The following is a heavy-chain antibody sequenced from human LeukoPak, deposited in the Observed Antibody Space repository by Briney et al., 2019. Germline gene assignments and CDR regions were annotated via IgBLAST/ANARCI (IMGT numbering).Heavy chain of an antibody. D-gene: IGHD2-2*01. CDR1: GYTFTSYY. Sequence: ASVKVSCKASGYTFTSYYMHWVRQAPGQGLEWMGIINPSGGSTSYAQKFQGRVTMTRDTSTSTAYMELSSLRPEDTAVYYCARDRPGRSSYWYFDLWDRGTLVTVSS. CDR2: INPSGGST. J-gene: IGHJ2*01. CDR3: ARDRPGRSSYWYFDL. V-gene: IGHV1-46*01.